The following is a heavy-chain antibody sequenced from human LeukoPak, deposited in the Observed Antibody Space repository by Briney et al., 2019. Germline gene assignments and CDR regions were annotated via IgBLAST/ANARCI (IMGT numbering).Heavy chain of an antibody. Sequence: ASVKVSSKASGYTFTSYDINWVRQATGQGLEWMGWMNPNSGNTGYAQKFQGRVTMTRNTSISTAYMELSSLRSEDTAVYYCAINLPTNRRFQYWGQGTLVTVSS. CDR1: GYTFTSYD. D-gene: IGHD1-14*01. CDR3: AINLPTNRRFQY. V-gene: IGHV1-8*01. CDR2: MNPNSGNT. J-gene: IGHJ1*01.